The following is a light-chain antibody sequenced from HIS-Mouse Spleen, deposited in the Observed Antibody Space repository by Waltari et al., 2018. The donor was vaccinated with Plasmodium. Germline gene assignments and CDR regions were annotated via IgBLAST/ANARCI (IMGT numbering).Light chain of an antibody. CDR2: EDS. J-gene: IGLJ3*02. CDR3: YSTDSSGNHRV. Sequence: SYELPQPPSVSVSPGQTARIPCPGEALPKKYAYWYQQKSGQAPVLVIYEDSKRPSGIPERFSGSSSGTMATLTISGAQVEDEADYYCYSTDSSGNHRVFGGGTKLTVL. CDR1: ALPKKY. V-gene: IGLV3-10*01.